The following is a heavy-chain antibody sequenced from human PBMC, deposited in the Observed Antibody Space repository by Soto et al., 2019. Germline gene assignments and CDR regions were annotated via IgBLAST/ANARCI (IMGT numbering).Heavy chain of an antibody. CDR3: ARGPDYYDSSGYFY. CDR1: GFTFSSYS. D-gene: IGHD3-22*01. V-gene: IGHV3-21*01. Sequence: GGSLRLSCAASGFTFSSYSMNWVRQAPGKGLEWVSSISSSSSYIYYADSVKGRFTISRDNAKNSLYLQMNSLRAEDTAVYYCARGPDYYDSSGYFYWGQGTLVTVSS. J-gene: IGHJ4*02. CDR2: ISSSSSYI.